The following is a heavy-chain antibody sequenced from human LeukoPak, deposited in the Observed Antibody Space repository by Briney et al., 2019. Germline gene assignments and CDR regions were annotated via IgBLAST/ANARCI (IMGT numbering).Heavy chain of an antibody. D-gene: IGHD2-2*01. Sequence: SETLSLTCTVSGGSISSSSYYWGWIRQPPGKGLECIGSIYYSGSTYYNPSLKSRVTISVDTSKNQFSLKLSSVTAADTAVYYCARHRSDIVVVPAAVDYWGQGTLVTVSS. CDR1: GGSISSSSYY. CDR3: ARHRSDIVVVPAAVDY. V-gene: IGHV4-39*01. CDR2: IYYSGST. J-gene: IGHJ4*02.